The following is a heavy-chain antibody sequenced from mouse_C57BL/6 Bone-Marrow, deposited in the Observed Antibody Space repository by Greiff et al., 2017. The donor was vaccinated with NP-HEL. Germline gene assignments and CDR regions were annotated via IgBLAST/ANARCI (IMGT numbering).Heavy chain of an antibody. Sequence: QVQLQQSGAELVMPGASVKLSCKASGYTFTSYWMHWVKQRPGQGLEWIGEIDPSDSYTNYNQKFKGQSTLTVDKSSSTAYMQLSSLTSEDSAVYYCARPLYGSSYAWYFDVWGTGTTVTVSS. CDR2: IDPSDSYT. CDR1: GYTFTSYW. D-gene: IGHD1-1*01. V-gene: IGHV1-69*01. J-gene: IGHJ1*03. CDR3: ARPLYGSSYAWYFDV.